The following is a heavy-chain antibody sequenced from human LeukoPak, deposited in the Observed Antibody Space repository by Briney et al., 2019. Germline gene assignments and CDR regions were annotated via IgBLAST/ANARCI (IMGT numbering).Heavy chain of an antibody. CDR2: ISGSGGST. V-gene: IGHV3-23*01. CDR3: AKLVRVGTSYCFDL. CDR1: GFTFSSYA. J-gene: IGHJ4*02. D-gene: IGHD1-26*01. Sequence: GGSLRLSCAASGFTFSSYAMSWVRQAPGKGLEWVSAISGSGGSTYYAASVKGRFTISRDNSKNTLYLQMNSLRAEDTAVYYCAKLVRVGTSYCFDLWGQGTLVTVSS.